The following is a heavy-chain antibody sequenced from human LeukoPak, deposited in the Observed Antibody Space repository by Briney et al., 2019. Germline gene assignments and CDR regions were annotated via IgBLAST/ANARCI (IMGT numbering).Heavy chain of an antibody. CDR3: ARGLRGYYDTGGYTWDAFDI. CDR2: ISPYNGNT. V-gene: IGHV1-18*01. Sequence: ASVKVSCKASGYTFTSYGVTWVRQAPGQGLEWMGWISPYNGNTNYEQNLQGGVTMTTDTSTRTAYMELRSLRSDDTAVYYCARGLRGYYDTGGYTWDAFDIWGLGTMVTVSS. CDR1: GYTFTSYG. D-gene: IGHD3-22*01. J-gene: IGHJ3*02.